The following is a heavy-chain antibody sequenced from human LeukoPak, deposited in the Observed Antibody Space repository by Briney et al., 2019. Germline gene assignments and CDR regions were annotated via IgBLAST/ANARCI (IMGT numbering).Heavy chain of an antibody. D-gene: IGHD5-18*01. V-gene: IGHV1-69*04. CDR3: ARDKVDTAMVNNWFDP. CDR1: GGTLSSYA. J-gene: IGHJ5*02. CDR2: IIPILGIA. Sequence: SVKVSCKASGGTLSSYAISWVRQAPGQGLEWMGRIIPILGIANYAQKFQGRVTITADKSTSTAYMELSSLRSEDTAVYYCARDKVDTAMVNNWFDPWGQGTLVTVSS.